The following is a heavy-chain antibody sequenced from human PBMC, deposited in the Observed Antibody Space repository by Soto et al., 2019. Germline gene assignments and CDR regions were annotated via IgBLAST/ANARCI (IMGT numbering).Heavy chain of an antibody. D-gene: IGHD2-15*01. V-gene: IGHV3-23*01. CDR2: ISCSGGST. CDR1: VCTFSSYA. CDR3: AKGHGSGGSCRIDDWDX. J-gene: IGHJ3*02. Sequence: GCLRLSCASSVCTFSSYATSWVRQAPGKGLEWVSSISCSGGSTYYAYSVQGRFTISRDNYKNTLYLQMNSLRAEDTAVYYCAKGHGSGGSCRIDDWDXLGQGTRDT.